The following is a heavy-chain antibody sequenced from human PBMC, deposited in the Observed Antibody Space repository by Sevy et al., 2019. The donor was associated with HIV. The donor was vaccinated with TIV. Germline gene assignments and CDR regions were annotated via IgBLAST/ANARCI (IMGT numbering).Heavy chain of an antibody. D-gene: IGHD2-2*01. Sequence: GGSLRLSCAASGFTFSSYAMSWVRQAPGKGLEWVSAISGSGGSTYYADSVKGRFTISRDNSKNTVYLQMNSLRAEDTAVYYCAKAVGYCSSTSCYSPDYWGQGTLVTVSS. V-gene: IGHV3-23*01. CDR2: ISGSGGST. CDR3: AKAVGYCSSTSCYSPDY. CDR1: GFTFSSYA. J-gene: IGHJ4*02.